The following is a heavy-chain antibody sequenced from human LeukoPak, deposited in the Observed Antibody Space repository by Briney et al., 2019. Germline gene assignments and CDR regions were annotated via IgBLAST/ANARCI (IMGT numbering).Heavy chain of an antibody. CDR1: GFTFSSYS. CDR2: ISSSSSYI. V-gene: IGHV3-21*01. D-gene: IGHD3-3*01. J-gene: IGHJ4*02. Sequence: PGGSLRLSCAASGFTFSSYSMNWVRQAPGKGLECVSSISSSSSYIYYADSVKGRFTISRDNAKNSLYLQMNSLRAEDTAVYYCARHNHYYDFWSGYCFDYWGQGTLVTVSS. CDR3: ARHNHYYDFWSGYCFDY.